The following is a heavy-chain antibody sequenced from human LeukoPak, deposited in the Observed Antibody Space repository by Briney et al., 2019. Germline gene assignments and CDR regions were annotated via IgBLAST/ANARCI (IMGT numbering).Heavy chain of an antibody. CDR2: ISAYNGNT. V-gene: IGHV1-18*01. J-gene: IGHJ4*02. CDR1: GYTFTSYG. D-gene: IGHD6-19*01. CDR3: ARDWYGYSSGWYGDY. Sequence: AAVKVSCKASGYTFTSYGISRVRQPPAQELEWMGCISAYNGNTNSAQKLQGRVTMTTDTSTSTAYIELRSLRSDDTAVYYCARDWYGYSSGWYGDYWGQGTLVTVSS.